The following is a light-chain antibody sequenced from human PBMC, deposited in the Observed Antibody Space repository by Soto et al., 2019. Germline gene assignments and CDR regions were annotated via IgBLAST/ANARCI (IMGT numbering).Light chain of an antibody. CDR3: QRRSSWPPIT. CDR1: QSVSSSS. V-gene: IGKV3D-20*02. J-gene: IGKJ5*01. Sequence: EKVLTQNPCTLPWSPGERTTLFCRASQSVSSSSLAWYQQKPGQAPRLLIYDASNRATGIPARFSGSGSGTDFTLTISSLEPEDFAVYYCQRRSSWPPITFGQGTRLEI. CDR2: DAS.